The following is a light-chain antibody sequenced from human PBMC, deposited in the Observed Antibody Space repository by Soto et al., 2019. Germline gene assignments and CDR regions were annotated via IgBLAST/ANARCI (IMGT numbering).Light chain of an antibody. CDR3: QQYDNWPPVT. V-gene: IGKV3-15*01. CDR1: QRIATSY. Sequence: DIVLTQSPATLSLSPGERATLSCRASQRIATSYLGWYQQKPGQAPRLLIYDASNRATGIPARFSGSGSGTEFTLTINSLQSEDFAVYYCQQYDNWPPVTFGGGTKVDIK. CDR2: DAS. J-gene: IGKJ4*01.